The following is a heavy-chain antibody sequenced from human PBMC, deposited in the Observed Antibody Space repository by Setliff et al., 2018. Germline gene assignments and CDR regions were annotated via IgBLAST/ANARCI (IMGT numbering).Heavy chain of an antibody. V-gene: IGHV4-59*11. CDR3: ARENGYCSGGACYFMFDY. J-gene: IGHJ4*02. D-gene: IGHD2-15*01. Sequence: KASETLSLTCTVSGGSSSSHYWSWIRQPPGKGLEWIGYIHYSGTTNYNPSLKSRVTLSLDTAKNQSSLELRAVTAADTALYYCARENGYCSGGACYFMFDYWGQGTLVTVSS. CDR1: GGSSSSHY. CDR2: IHYSGTT.